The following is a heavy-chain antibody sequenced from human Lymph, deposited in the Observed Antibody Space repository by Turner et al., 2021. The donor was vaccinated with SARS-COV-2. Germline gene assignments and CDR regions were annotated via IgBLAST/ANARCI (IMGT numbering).Heavy chain of an antibody. CDR1: GFTFSTYV. Sequence: QVQLVESGGGVVQPGRTLILSCSASGFTFSTYVMHWVRQAPGKGLEWVELISYDGSNEYYADSVKGRVTISRDNSKNTVYLHMNSLRTEDTAMYYCARGHGGNYYYGMDVWGQGTTVTVSS. D-gene: IGHD2-15*01. J-gene: IGHJ6*02. V-gene: IGHV3-30*04. CDR2: ISYDGSNE. CDR3: ARGHGGNYYYGMDV.